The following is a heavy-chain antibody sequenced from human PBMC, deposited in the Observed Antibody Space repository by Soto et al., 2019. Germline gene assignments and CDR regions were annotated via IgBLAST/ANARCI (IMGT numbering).Heavy chain of an antibody. CDR2: IYYSGST. CDR3: ARGNSVVVIDLDY. D-gene: IGHD2-21*01. J-gene: IGHJ4*02. Sequence: SETLSLTCTVSGGSISSSSYYWGWIRQPPGKGLEWIGSIYYSGSTYYNPSLKSRVTISVDTSKNQFSLKLSSVTAADTAVYYCARGNSVVVIDLDYWGQGTLVTVSS. CDR1: GGSISSSSYY. V-gene: IGHV4-39*01.